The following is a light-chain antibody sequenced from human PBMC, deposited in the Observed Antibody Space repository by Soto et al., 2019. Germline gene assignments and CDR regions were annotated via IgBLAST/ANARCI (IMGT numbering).Light chain of an antibody. V-gene: IGLV1-47*01. CDR2: RNN. Sequence: QSVLTQPPSASGTPGQRVTISCSGSLSNIGSNFIYWYQQLPGSAHKLLINRNNERPSGVPYRFSGSKSGTSASLAISGLRSEDEADYHCAAWDDSLRGVVFGGGTKLTVL. CDR3: AAWDDSLRGVV. CDR1: LSNIGSNF. J-gene: IGLJ2*01.